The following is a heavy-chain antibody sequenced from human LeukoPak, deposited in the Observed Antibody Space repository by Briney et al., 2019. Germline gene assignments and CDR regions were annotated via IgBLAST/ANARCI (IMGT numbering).Heavy chain of an antibody. CDR1: GGSFSGYY. CDR2: INHSGST. J-gene: IGHJ4*02. CDR3: ARGGTYDFWSGFHLDY. V-gene: IGHV4-34*01. Sequence: SETLSLTCAVYGGSFSGYYWSWIRQPPGKGLEWIGEINHSGSTNYNPSLKSRVTISADTSKNQFSLKLSSVTAADTAVYYCARGGTYDFWSGFHLDYWGQGTLVTVSS. D-gene: IGHD3-3*01.